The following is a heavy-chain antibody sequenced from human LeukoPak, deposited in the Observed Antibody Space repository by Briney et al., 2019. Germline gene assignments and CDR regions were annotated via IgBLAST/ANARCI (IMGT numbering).Heavy chain of an antibody. D-gene: IGHD6-6*01. J-gene: IGHJ5*02. CDR1: GYTFTSYG. CDR3: ARERGGFKYSSSSGSGWFDP. Sequence: ASVKVSCKASGYTFTSYGISWVRQAPGQGLEWMGWISAYNGNTNYAQKLQGRVTMTTDTSTSTAYMELRSLRSDDTAVYYCARERGGFKYSSSSGSGWFDPWGQGTLVTVSS. CDR2: ISAYNGNT. V-gene: IGHV1-18*01.